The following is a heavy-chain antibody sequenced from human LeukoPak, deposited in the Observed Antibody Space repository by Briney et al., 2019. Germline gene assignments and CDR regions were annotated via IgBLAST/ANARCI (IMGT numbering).Heavy chain of an antibody. D-gene: IGHD3-22*01. Sequence: ASVKVSCKASGYTFTGYYMHWVRQAPGQGLEWMGWNNPNSGGTNYAQKFQGRVTMTRDTSISTAYMELSRLRSDDTAVYYCARGGLRYYYDSTGWNYWGQGTLVTVSS. CDR1: GYTFTGYY. J-gene: IGHJ4*02. CDR3: ARGGLRYYYDSTGWNY. V-gene: IGHV1-2*02. CDR2: NNPNSGGT.